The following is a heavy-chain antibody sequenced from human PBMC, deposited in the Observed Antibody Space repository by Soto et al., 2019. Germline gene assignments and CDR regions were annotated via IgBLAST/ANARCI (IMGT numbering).Heavy chain of an antibody. CDR2: ISYDGSNK. V-gene: IGHV3-30-3*01. CDR3: ARAWDRGYSIGWYVRY. Sequence: QVQLVESGGGVVQPGRSLRLSCAASGFTFSSYAMHWVRQAPGKGLEWVAVISYDGSNKYYADSVKGRFTISRDNSKNALYLQMNSLRDEDTAVYYCARAWDRGYSIGWYVRYWGQGTLVTVSS. J-gene: IGHJ4*02. D-gene: IGHD6-19*01. CDR1: GFTFSSYA.